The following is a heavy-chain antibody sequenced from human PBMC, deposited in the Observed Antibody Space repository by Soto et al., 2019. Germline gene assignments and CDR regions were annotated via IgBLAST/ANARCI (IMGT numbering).Heavy chain of an antibody. Sequence: GGSLRLSCAASGFTFDDYTMHWVRQAPGKGLEWVSLISWDGGSTYYADSVKGRFTISRDNSKNSLYLQMNSLRTEDTALYYCAKGIPPLGWLQLRIRLDYYGMDVWGQGTTVTVSS. D-gene: IGHD5-12*01. CDR2: ISWDGGST. J-gene: IGHJ6*02. CDR3: AKGIPPLGWLQLRIRLDYYGMDV. V-gene: IGHV3-43*01. CDR1: GFTFDDYT.